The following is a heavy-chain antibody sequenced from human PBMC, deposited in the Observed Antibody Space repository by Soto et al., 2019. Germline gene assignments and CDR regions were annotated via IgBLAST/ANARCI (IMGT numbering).Heavy chain of an antibody. CDR3: ARANELAARRDYYYYGMDV. Sequence: QVQLVQSGAEVKKPGSSVKVSCKASGGTFSSYAISWVRQAPGQGLEWMGGIIPIFGTANYAQKFQGRVTITADESTSTAYMELSSLRSEDTAVYYCARANELAARRDYYYYGMDVWGQGTTVTVSS. CDR2: IIPIFGTA. CDR1: GGTFSSYA. J-gene: IGHJ6*02. D-gene: IGHD6-13*01. V-gene: IGHV1-69*12.